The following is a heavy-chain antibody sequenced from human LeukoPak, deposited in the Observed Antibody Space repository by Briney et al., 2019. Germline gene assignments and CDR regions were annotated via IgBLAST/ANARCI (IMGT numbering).Heavy chain of an antibody. CDR2: IYHSGST. CDR1: GGSISSGGYS. Sequence: SETLSLTCAVSGGSISSGGYSWSWIRQPPGKGLEWIGYIYHSGSTYYNPSLKSRVTISVDRSKNQFSLKLSSVTAADTAVYYCARGGATFDFDYWGQGTLVTVSS. J-gene: IGHJ4*02. V-gene: IGHV4-30-2*01. D-gene: IGHD5-12*01. CDR3: ARGGATFDFDY.